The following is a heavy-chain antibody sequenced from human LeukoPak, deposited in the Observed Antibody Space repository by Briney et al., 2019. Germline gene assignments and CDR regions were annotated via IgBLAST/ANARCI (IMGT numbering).Heavy chain of an antibody. CDR3: ARGVTGTYYYYYMDV. CDR1: GYTFTGYY. D-gene: IGHD1-20*01. V-gene: IGHV1-2*02. CDR2: INPNSGGT. J-gene: IGHJ6*03. Sequence: ASVKVSCKASGYTFTGYYMHWVRQAPGQGLEWMGWINPNSGGTNYAQKFQGRVTMTRDTSISTAYMELSRLRSDDTAVYYCARGVTGTYYYYYMDVWGKGTTVTVSS.